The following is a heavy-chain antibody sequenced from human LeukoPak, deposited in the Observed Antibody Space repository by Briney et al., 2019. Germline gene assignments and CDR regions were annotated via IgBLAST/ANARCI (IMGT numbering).Heavy chain of an antibody. J-gene: IGHJ6*02. CDR1: GGPISRGGYY. D-gene: IGHD3-10*01. CDR3: AREAPQLRFDYYYGMDV. V-gene: IGHV4-31*03. Sequence: SHTLSLTCTVSGGPISRGGYYWSWIRQHPGKGLEWIGYIYYSGSPYYNPSLKSRVTISVDTSKNQFSLKLSSVTAADTAVYYCAREAPQLRFDYYYGMDVWGQGNTVPVSS. CDR2: IYYSGSP.